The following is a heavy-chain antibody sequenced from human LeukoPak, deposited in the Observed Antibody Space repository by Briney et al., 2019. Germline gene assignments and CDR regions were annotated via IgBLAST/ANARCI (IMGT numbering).Heavy chain of an antibody. CDR3: ARGTREDTAMACAFDY. CDR1: GFTFSSYS. CDR2: ISSSSSYI. J-gene: IGHJ4*02. Sequence: GGSLRLSCAASGFTFSSYSMNWVRQAPGKGLEWVSSISSSSSYIYYADSVKGRFTISRDNAKNSLYLQMNSLRAEDTAVYYCARGTREDTAMACAFDYWGQGTLVTVSS. D-gene: IGHD5-18*01. V-gene: IGHV3-21*01.